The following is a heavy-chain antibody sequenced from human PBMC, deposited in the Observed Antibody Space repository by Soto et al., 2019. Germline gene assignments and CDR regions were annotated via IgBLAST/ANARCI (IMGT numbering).Heavy chain of an antibody. D-gene: IGHD3-22*01. V-gene: IGHV4-34*01. Sequence: SGTLTLTCAVYGGSFRGYYWSWIRQPPGKRLEWIGEINHSGSTNYNPSLKSRVTISVDTSKNQFSLKLSSVTAADTAVYYCARGPRQDYYYDSSGYYSRLDYLGQGTLVTVSS. J-gene: IGHJ4*02. CDR3: ARGPRQDYYYDSSGYYSRLDY. CDR1: GGSFRGYY. CDR2: INHSGST.